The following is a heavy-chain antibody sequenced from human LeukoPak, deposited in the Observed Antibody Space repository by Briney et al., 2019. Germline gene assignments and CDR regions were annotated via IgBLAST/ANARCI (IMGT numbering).Heavy chain of an antibody. D-gene: IGHD3-22*01. J-gene: IGHJ4*02. Sequence: SQTLSLTCTVSGGSISSSSYYWGWIPPPPGKGLEWIGYIYDSGSTKSNPSLKRRVTISVDTSRNQFSLRLSSVTAADTAIYYCARLESGVLGDPYFYDSTGYYLRGYLAYWGQGTLVTVSS. CDR2: IYDSGST. V-gene: IGHV4-61*05. CDR1: GGSISSSSYY. CDR3: ARLESGVLGDPYFYDSTGYYLRGYLAY.